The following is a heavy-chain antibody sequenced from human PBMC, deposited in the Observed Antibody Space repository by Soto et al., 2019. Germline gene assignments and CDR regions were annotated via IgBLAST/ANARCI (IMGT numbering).Heavy chain of an antibody. CDR1: GFTFRNYG. V-gene: IGHV3-33*01. J-gene: IGHJ2*01. CDR3: TRDVSSRYFDL. Sequence: QVQLVESGGGVVQPGRSLRLSCAASGFTFRNYGMHWVRQAPGKGLEWVAVIWYDGSNTYYADSVKGRFTISRDNSKNTLHQQMNSLRAEDTAVYYCTRDVSSRYFDLWGRGSLVTVSS. CDR2: IWYDGSNT.